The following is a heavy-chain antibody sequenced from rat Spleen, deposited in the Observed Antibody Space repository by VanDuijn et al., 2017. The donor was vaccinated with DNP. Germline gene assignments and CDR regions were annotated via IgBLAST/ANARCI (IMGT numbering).Heavy chain of an antibody. Sequence: QVQLKESGPGLVQPSQTLSLTCTVSGVSLTSNSVSWIRQPPGKGLEWMPVILSNGGTDYNSAIQSRLSISRDTSKSKVFLKMNSLQTEDTAIYFCASIATVFDYWGQGVMVTVSS. D-gene: IGHD1-1*01. J-gene: IGHJ2*01. CDR1: GVSLTSNS. V-gene: IGHV2-47*01. CDR3: ASIATVFDY. CDR2: ILSNGGT.